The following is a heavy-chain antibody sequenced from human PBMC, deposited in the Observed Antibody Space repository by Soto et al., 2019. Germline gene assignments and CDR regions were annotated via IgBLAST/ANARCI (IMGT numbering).Heavy chain of an antibody. Sequence: RLSCAASGFTFSSYSMNWVRQAPGKGLEWVSSISSSSSYIYYADSVKGRFTISRDNAKNSLYLQMNSLRAEDTAVYYCARDWGATTPFDYWGQGTLVTVSS. CDR2: ISSSSSYI. J-gene: IGHJ4*02. CDR3: ARDWGATTPFDY. CDR1: GFTFSSYS. V-gene: IGHV3-21*01. D-gene: IGHD1-26*01.